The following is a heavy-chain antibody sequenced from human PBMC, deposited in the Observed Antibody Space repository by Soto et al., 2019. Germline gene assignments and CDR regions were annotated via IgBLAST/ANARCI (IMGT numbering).Heavy chain of an antibody. J-gene: IGHJ4*02. V-gene: IGHV4-39*07. D-gene: IGHD4-17*01. CDR2: IYYSGGT. CDR1: GGSISGNSYY. Sequence: SETLSLTCTVSGGSISGNSYYWAWIRQPPGKGLEWIGNIYYSGGTYYNPSLKSRVSISVDTSKNEFSLKLTSITAADTAIYFCARRGGGDYLFDSWGQGILVTVSS. CDR3: ARRGGGDYLFDS.